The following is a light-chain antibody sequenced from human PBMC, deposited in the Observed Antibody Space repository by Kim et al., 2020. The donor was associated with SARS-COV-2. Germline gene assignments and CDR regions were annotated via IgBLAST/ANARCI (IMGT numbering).Light chain of an antibody. Sequence: SPRDSAPLSCSASQSVSSSHFSWYQQRPGQAPRLLIYVASFRATGIPDRFSGSGSGTDFTLTISRLEPEDFAVYYCQQFCTSSYTFGQGTKLEI. CDR3: QQFCTSSYT. V-gene: IGKV3-20*01. J-gene: IGKJ2*01. CDR1: QSVSSSH. CDR2: VAS.